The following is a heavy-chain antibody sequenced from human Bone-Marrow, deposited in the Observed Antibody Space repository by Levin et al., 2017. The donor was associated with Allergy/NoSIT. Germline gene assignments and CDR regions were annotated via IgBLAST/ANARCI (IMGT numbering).Heavy chain of an antibody. D-gene: IGHD1-26*01. CDR3: ARDLRLGKPPYYDYLMDV. V-gene: IGHV1-2*06. J-gene: IGHJ6*02. CDR1: GYTFSDYY. Sequence: ASVKVSCKPSGYTFSDYYMHWVRQAPGQGLEWVGRLDPKSGGTDYAQKFQGRVTMTRDMSISTHYMELSGLRSDDTAVYYCARDLRLGKPPYYDYLMDVWGQGTTVTVSS. CDR2: LDPKSGGT.